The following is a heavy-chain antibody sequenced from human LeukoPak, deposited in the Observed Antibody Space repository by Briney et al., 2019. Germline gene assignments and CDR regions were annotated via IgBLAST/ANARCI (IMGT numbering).Heavy chain of an antibody. CDR2: ISRSNGSI. CDR3: ARGLGITALDY. Sequence: GGSLRLSCAASGFTFSSYSVNWVRQAPGKGLEWVSYISRSNGSIYYADSVKGRFTISRDNAKNSLYLQMNSLRDDDTAVYYCARGLGITALDYWGQGTLVTVSS. D-gene: IGHD1-20*01. V-gene: IGHV3-48*02. CDR1: GFTFSSYS. J-gene: IGHJ4*02.